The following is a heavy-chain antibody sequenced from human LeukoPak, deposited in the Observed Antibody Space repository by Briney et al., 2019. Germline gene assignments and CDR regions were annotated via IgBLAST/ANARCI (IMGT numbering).Heavy chain of an antibody. J-gene: IGHJ4*02. V-gene: IGHV4-59*01. Sequence: PSETLSLTCTVSGGSISSYFWSWIRQPPGKGLEWIRYIYYSGSTNYNPSLKSRVTISVDTSKNQFSLKLSSVTAADTAVYYCARLTVAGTYVGPWFDYWGQGTLVTVSS. D-gene: IGHD6-19*01. CDR3: ARLTVAGTYVGPWFDY. CDR2: IYYSGST. CDR1: GGSISSYF.